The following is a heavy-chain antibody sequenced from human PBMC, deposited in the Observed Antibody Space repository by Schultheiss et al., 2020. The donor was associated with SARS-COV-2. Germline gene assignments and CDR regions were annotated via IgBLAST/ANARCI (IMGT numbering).Heavy chain of an antibody. CDR1: GFTFSSYW. CDR3: ASYGDYVLYYFDY. D-gene: IGHD4-17*01. V-gene: IGHV3-7*01. J-gene: IGHJ4*02. Sequence: GESLKISCAASGFTFSSYWMSWVRQAPGKGLEWVANIKQDGSEKYYVDSVKGRFTISRDNAKNSLYLQMNSLRAEDTAVYYCASYGDYVLYYFDYWGQGTLVTVSS. CDR2: IKQDGSEK.